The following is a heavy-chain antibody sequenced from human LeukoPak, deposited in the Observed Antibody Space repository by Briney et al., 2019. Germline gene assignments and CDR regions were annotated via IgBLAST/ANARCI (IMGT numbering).Heavy chain of an antibody. D-gene: IGHD3-22*01. CDR1: GFTFSTYW. CDR3: ARLLYYYDSSIYQRYFDY. J-gene: IGHJ4*02. CDR2: IHSGGTT. Sequence: PGGSLRLSCAASGFTFSTYWMHWVRQAPGKGLEWVSIIHSGGTTHYADSVKGRFTISRDNSKNTLYLQMNSLRAEDTAVYYCARLLYYYDSSIYQRYFDYWGQGTLVTVSS. V-gene: IGHV3-53*01.